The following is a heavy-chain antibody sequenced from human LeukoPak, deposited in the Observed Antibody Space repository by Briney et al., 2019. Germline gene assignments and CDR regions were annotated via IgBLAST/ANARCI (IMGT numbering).Heavy chain of an antibody. CDR3: AREEFRWFGESGGIVC. CDR1: GGSISSYY. V-gene: IGHV4-59*01. CDR2: IYYSGST. J-gene: IGHJ4*02. Sequence: PSETLSLTCTVSGGSISSYYWSWIRQPPAKGLEWIGYIYYSGSTNYNPSLKSRVTISVDTSKNQFSLKLSSVTAADTAVYYCAREEFRWFGESGGIVCWGQGTLVTVSS. D-gene: IGHD3-10*01.